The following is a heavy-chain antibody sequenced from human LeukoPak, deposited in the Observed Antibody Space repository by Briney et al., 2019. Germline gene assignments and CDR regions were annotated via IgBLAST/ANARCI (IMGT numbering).Heavy chain of an antibody. CDR2: MNPNSGNT. V-gene: IGHV1-8*02. CDR3: ARGRDGSPDY. D-gene: IGHD3-10*01. CDR1: GYIFTGYY. J-gene: IGHJ4*02. Sequence: ASVKVSCKASGYIFTGYYMHWVRQATGQGLEWMGWMNPNSGNTGYAQKFQGRVTMTRNTSISTAYMELSSLRSEDTAVYYCARGRDGSPDYWGQGTLVTVSS.